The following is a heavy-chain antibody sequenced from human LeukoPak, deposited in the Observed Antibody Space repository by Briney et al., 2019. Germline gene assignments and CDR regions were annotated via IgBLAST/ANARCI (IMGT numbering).Heavy chain of an antibody. D-gene: IGHD3-22*01. J-gene: IGHJ3*02. CDR3: ARRGYDSSGYYYDFGAFDI. CDR2: NYYSGST. Sequence: PSETLSLTCTVSGGSISSYYWSWIRQPPGKGLEWIGYNYYSGSTNYNPSLKSRVTISVDTSKNQFSLKLSSVTAADTAVYYCARRGYDSSGYYYDFGAFDIWGQGTMVTVSS. CDR1: GGSISSYY. V-gene: IGHV4-59*08.